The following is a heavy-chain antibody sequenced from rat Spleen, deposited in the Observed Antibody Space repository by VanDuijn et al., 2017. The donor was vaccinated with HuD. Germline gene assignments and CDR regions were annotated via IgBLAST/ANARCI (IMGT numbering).Heavy chain of an antibody. V-gene: IGHV2S8*01. CDR1: GFSLTSYG. J-gene: IGHJ2*01. Sequence: QVQLKESGPDLVQPSQTLSLTCTVSGFSLTSYGVSWVRQPPGTGLEWIAAISSGGSTYYNSALKSRLSISRDTSKNHVFLEMDSLQTEDTAIYFCVRDRPPYYFSSYIYGGFDYWGQGLLVTVSS. D-gene: IGHD1-2*01. CDR3: VRDRPPYYFSSYIYGGFDY. CDR2: ISSGGST.